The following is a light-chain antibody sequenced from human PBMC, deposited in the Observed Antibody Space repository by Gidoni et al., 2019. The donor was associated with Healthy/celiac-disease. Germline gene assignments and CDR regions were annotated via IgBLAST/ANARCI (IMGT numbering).Light chain of an antibody. Sequence: DIQLTQSPSSLSASVGDRVTITCRASQSISSYLNWYQQKPGKAPKLLISAASSLQSGVPSRFSGSGSGTDFTLTISSLQPVDFATYYCQQSYSTMITFGQGTRLEIK. J-gene: IGKJ5*01. CDR1: QSISSY. CDR3: QQSYSTMIT. V-gene: IGKV1-39*01. CDR2: AAS.